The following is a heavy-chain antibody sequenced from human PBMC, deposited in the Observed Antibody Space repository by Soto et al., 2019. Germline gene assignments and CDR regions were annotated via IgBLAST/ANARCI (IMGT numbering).Heavy chain of an antibody. Sequence: QVQLVQSGAEVTKPGSSVKVSCKASGGTFSSYTISWVRQAPGQGLEWMGRIIPILGIANYAQKFQGRVTITADKSTSTAYMELSSLRSEDTAVYYCARVGMVRGVSYYYGMDVWGQGTTVTVSS. V-gene: IGHV1-69*02. CDR1: GGTFSSYT. CDR2: IIPILGIA. J-gene: IGHJ6*02. CDR3: ARVGMVRGVSYYYGMDV. D-gene: IGHD3-10*01.